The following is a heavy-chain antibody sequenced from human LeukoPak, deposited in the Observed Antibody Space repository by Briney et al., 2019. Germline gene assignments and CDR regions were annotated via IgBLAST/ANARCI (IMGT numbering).Heavy chain of an antibody. CDR1: GYTFNEYY. V-gene: IGHV1-2*02. CDR2: INPNSGGT. D-gene: IGHD2-8*01. J-gene: IGHJ6*02. Sequence: ASVKVSCKASGYTFNEYYMHWVRQAPGQGLEWMGWINPNSGGTNYAQKFQGRVTVTRDTSITTAYMELSRLRSDDTAVYYCARGSNCANGVCYPNYYFHGMDVWGQGTTVTVSS. CDR3: ARGSNCANGVCYPNYYFHGMDV.